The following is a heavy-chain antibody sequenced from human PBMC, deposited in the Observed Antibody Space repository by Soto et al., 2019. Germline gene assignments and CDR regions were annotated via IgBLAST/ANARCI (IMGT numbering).Heavy chain of an antibody. J-gene: IGHJ4*02. CDR3: ARPNWNYGMLGTEYYFDY. V-gene: IGHV4-39*01. Sequence: SETLSLTCTVSGGSISSSSYYWGWIRQPPGKGLEWIGSIYYSGSTYYNPSLKSRVTISVDTSKNQFSLKLSSVTAADTAVYYCARPNWNYGMLGTEYYFDYWGQGTLVTVSS. CDR2: IYYSGST. D-gene: IGHD1-7*01. CDR1: GGSISSSSYY.